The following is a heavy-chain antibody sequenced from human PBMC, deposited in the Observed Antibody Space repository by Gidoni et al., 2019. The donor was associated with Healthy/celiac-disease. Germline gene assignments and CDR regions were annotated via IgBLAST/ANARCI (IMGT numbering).Heavy chain of an antibody. D-gene: IGHD1-7*01. Sequence: QVQLQASGQGLVTPSQTVSVTCTVPGGSIGRGSYYLCWIRQPPGKGLEWVGRIYTSGSTNYNASLKSRVTMTVETTKNQFSLKLSSVTAADAAVYYCAREPVYGGNSSPFAYWGQGTLVTVSS. V-gene: IGHV4-61*02. CDR2: IYTSGST. J-gene: IGHJ4*02. CDR1: GGSIGRGSYY. CDR3: AREPVYGGNSSPFAY.